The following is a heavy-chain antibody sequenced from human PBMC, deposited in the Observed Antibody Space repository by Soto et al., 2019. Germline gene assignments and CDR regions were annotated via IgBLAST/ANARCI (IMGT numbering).Heavy chain of an antibody. CDR3: ARVVVVPAAGIDY. CDR1: GFTFSSYS. CDR2: ISSSSSYI. D-gene: IGHD2-2*01. J-gene: IGHJ4*02. V-gene: IGHV3-21*01. Sequence: ESVGGLVKPGGSLRLSCAASGFTFSSYSKNWVRQAPGKGLEWVSSISSSSSYIYYADSVKGRFTISRDNAKNSLYLQMNSLRAEDTAVYYCARVVVVPAAGIDYWGQGTLVTVSS.